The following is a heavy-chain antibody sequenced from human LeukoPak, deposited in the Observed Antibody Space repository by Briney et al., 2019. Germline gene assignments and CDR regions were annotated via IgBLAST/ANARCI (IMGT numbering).Heavy chain of an antibody. J-gene: IGHJ4*02. Sequence: GGSLRLSCAASGFTFSSYAMSWVRQAPGQGLEWGSVISGSGDTTYYADSVKGRFTISRDNSKNTLYLQMNSLRAEDTAVYYCAKDRTRVVVAARFDYWGERALVTVSS. V-gene: IGHV3-23*01. CDR1: GFTFSSYA. D-gene: IGHD2-15*01. CDR2: ISGSGDTT. CDR3: AKDRTRVVVAARFDY.